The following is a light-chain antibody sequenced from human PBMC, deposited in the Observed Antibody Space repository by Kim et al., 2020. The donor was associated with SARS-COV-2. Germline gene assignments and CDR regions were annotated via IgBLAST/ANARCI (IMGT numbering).Light chain of an antibody. CDR2: RSN. CDR3: AAWDDSPSGRV. CDR1: SSNIESNY. Sequence: GQRVTIYWSGSSSNIESNYVYWYQQVPGTAPKVLIYRSNQRPSGVPDRFSGSKSGTSASLAISGLRSEDEADYYCAAWDDSPSGRVFGGGTKLTVL. J-gene: IGLJ3*02. V-gene: IGLV1-47*01.